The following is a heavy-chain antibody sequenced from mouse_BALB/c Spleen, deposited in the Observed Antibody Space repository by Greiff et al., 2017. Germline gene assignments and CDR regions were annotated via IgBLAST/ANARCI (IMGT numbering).Heavy chain of an antibody. Sequence: EVQLVESGGGLVQPGGSRKLSCAASGFTFSSFGMHWVRQAPEKGLEWVAYISSGSSTIYYADTVKGRFTISRDNPKNTLFLQMTSLRSEDTAMYYCAREENYGAMDYGGQGTSVTVSS. V-gene: IGHV5-17*02. J-gene: IGHJ4*01. D-gene: IGHD1-1*01. CDR1: GFTFSSFG. CDR2: ISSGSSTI. CDR3: AREENYGAMDY.